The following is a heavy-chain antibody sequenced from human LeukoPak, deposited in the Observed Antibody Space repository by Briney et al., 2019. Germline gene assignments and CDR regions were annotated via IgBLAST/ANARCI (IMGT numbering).Heavy chain of an antibody. CDR2: INPNSGGT. D-gene: IGHD3-22*01. V-gene: IGHV1-2*02. CDR3: ARVTMIVGDAFDI. J-gene: IGHJ3*02. CDR1: GYTFTGYY. Sequence: GASVKVSCKASGYTFTGYYMHWVRRAPGQGLEWMGWINPNSGGTNYAQKFQGRVTMTRDTSISTAYMELSRLRSDDTAVYYCARVTMIVGDAFDIWGQGTMVTVSS.